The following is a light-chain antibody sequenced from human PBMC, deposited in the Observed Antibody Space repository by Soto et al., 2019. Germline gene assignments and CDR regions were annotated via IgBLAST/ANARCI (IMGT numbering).Light chain of an antibody. CDR3: QQYGSSPIT. J-gene: IGKJ5*01. CDR1: QSVSSR. Sequence: EIVLTQSPGTLSLSPGERATLSCRASQSVSSRLAWYQQKPGQAPRLLISGASSRATGIPDRFSGSGSATDFTLTISRLEPEDFALYYCQQYGSSPITFGQGTRRRL. CDR2: GAS. V-gene: IGKV3-20*01.